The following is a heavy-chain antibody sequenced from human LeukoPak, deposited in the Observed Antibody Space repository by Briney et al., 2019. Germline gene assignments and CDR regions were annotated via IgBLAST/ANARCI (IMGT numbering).Heavy chain of an antibody. D-gene: IGHD3-10*01. Sequence: PGGPLRLSCAASGLTFSSYGMSWVRQAPGKGLEWVSAISGSGGSTYYADSVKGRFTISRDNAKNSLYLQMNSLRAEDTAVYYCATITMVRGVNLGGGSNWFDPWGQGTLVTVSS. CDR3: ATITMVRGVNLGGGSNWFDP. CDR1: GLTFSSYG. J-gene: IGHJ5*02. V-gene: IGHV3-23*01. CDR2: ISGSGGST.